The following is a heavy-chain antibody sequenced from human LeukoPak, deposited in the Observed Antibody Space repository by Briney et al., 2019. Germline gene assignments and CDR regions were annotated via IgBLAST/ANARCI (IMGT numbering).Heavy chain of an antibody. J-gene: IGHJ3*02. CDR1: GFTVSSNY. CDR3: AKGYSSGWGRAFDI. Sequence: PGGSLRLSCAASGFTVSSNYMSWVRQAPGKGLEWVSVIYSGGSTYYADSVKGRFTISRDNSKNTLYLQMNSLRAEDTAVYYCAKGYSSGWGRAFDIWGQGTMVTVSS. CDR2: IYSGGST. V-gene: IGHV3-53*01. D-gene: IGHD6-19*01.